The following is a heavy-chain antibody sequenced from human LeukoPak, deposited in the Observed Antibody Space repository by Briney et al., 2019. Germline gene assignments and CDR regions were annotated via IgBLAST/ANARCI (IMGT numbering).Heavy chain of an antibody. J-gene: IGHJ3*02. D-gene: IGHD2-21*01. V-gene: IGHV4-34*01. CDR1: GGSFSGYY. CDR3: ARDGLFGDMGI. Sequence: SETLSLTCAVYGGSFSGYYWSWIRQPPGKGLEWIGEINHSGSTNYNPSLKSRVTISVDTSKNQFSLKLSSVTAADTAVYYCARDGLFGDMGIWGQGTMVTVSS. CDR2: INHSGST.